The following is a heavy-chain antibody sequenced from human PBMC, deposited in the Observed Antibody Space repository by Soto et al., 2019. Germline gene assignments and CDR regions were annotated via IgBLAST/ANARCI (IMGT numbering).Heavy chain of an antibody. D-gene: IGHD6-19*01. V-gene: IGHV3-30-3*01. CDR2: ISYNGINI. CDR3: ARGGAVASSWYFDL. CDR1: GFTFSSFA. J-gene: IGHJ2*01. Sequence: QVQVVESGGGVVQPGRSLRLSCAASGFTFSSFAFHWVRQASGKGLEWVTAISYNGINIYYADSVKGRFTISRDNSKNTLYLQMNSLRAEDTARYYCARGGAVASSWYFDLWGRGTLVTVSS.